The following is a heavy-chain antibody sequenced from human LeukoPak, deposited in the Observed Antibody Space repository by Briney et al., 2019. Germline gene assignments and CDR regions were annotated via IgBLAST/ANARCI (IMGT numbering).Heavy chain of an antibody. CDR3: ARSRGMSMNDKNLLY. Sequence: PGGSLRLSCAASGFTFSNYWMSWVRQAPGKGLEWVSSIKGSDNYIYNADSVAGRFTVSTDDAQNSIYLQMNSLRVEDTAIYYCARSRGMSMNDKNLLYWGQGSLVTVSS. D-gene: IGHD3-10*01. J-gene: IGHJ4*02. V-gene: IGHV3-21*06. CDR1: GFTFSNYW. CDR2: IKGSDNYI.